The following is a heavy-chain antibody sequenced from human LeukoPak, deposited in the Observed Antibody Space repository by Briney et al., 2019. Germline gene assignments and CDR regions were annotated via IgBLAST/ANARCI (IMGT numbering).Heavy chain of an antibody. CDR2: IDPYTGNT. Sequence: ASVKVSCKASGYTFVGYYLHWVRQAPGQGLEWMAWIDPYTGNTHYAQKFQGRITVTRDTSVSTTYMELSWLTSDDTARYYCAREYRASESWGQGTLVTVSS. CDR1: GYTFVGYY. V-gene: IGHV1-2*02. D-gene: IGHD5-12*01. J-gene: IGHJ4*02. CDR3: AREYRASES.